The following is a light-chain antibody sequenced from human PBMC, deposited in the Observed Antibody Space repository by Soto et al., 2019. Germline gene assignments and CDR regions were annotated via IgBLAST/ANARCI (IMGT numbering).Light chain of an antibody. CDR3: CSYTVSGTYV. CDR1: SSDVGGYNY. Sequence: QSVLTQPASVSGSPGQSITISCTGTSSDVGGYNYVSWDQQHPGKAPKLMIYAVSNRPSGVSNRFSGSKSGNTATLTISGLQAEDEADYYCCSYTVSGTYVFGTGTKVTVL. J-gene: IGLJ1*01. CDR2: AVS. V-gene: IGLV2-14*01.